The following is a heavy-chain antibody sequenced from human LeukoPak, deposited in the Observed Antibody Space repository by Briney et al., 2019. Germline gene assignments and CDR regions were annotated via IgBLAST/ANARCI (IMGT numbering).Heavy chain of an antibody. D-gene: IGHD2-2*01. CDR2: IYYSGST. Sequence: SETLSLTCTVSGVSISSSSYYWGWIRQPPGKGLEWIGSIYYSGSTYYNPSLKSRVTISVDTSKNQFSLKLSSVTAADTAVYYYARHRVVPAAPRRDYWGQGTLVTVSS. V-gene: IGHV4-39*01. CDR1: GVSISSSSYY. J-gene: IGHJ4*02. CDR3: ARHRVVPAAPRRDY.